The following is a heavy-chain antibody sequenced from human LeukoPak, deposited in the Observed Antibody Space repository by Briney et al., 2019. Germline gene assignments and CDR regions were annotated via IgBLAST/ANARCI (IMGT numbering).Heavy chain of an antibody. J-gene: IGHJ3*02. CDR2: IYHSGST. CDR1: GGSISTGNW. Sequence: PSETLSLTCAVSGGSISTGNWWSWVRQSPDKGLEWIGEIYHSGSTNYNPSLKSRVTISVDKSKNQFSLKLSSVTAADTAVYYCASGDSGSFLVSDAFDIWGQGTMVTVSS. V-gene: IGHV4-4*02. CDR3: ASGDSGSFLVSDAFDI. D-gene: IGHD1-26*01.